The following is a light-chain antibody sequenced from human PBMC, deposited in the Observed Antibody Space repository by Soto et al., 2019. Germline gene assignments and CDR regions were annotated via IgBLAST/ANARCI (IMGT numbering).Light chain of an antibody. Sequence: ETVLTQSPGTLYFSPGESATLSFRSSQSVSSNLAWYQQKPGQAPRLLIYGASTRATGIPARFSGSGSGTEFTLTISSLQSEDFAVYYCQQYNNWPPMTFGQGTKVDIK. CDR1: QSVSSN. CDR3: QQYNNWPPMT. CDR2: GAS. J-gene: IGKJ1*01. V-gene: IGKV3-15*01.